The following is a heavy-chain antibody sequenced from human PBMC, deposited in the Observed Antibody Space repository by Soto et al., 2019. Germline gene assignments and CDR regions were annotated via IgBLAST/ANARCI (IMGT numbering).Heavy chain of an antibody. Sequence: SVKVSFNASGGTFSNYTITLVRHSPGQGLEWMGRIIPIIGIINYAQKFQGRVTISADKFTGTAYMELTGLRSDETAVYYCAGDPDSHYNDSHASSYPWGQGTLVTVSS. CDR3: AGDPDSHYNDSHASSYP. J-gene: IGHJ5*02. CDR2: IIPIIGII. CDR1: GGTFSNYT. V-gene: IGHV1-69*04. D-gene: IGHD4-4*01.